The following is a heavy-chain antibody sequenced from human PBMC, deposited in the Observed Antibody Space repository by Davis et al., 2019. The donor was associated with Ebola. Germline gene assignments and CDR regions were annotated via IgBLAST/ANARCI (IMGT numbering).Heavy chain of an antibody. D-gene: IGHD3-3*02. Sequence: HTGGSLRLSCEASGFIFRNFGMTWVRQAPGKGLEWVSRIKGDGSHTISADSVKGRFTISRDNAKKSLYLQMNSLRAEDSALYYCARDPAFSAFDYWGQGTLVTVSS. CDR3: ARDPAFSAFDY. CDR2: IKGDGSHT. J-gene: IGHJ4*02. CDR1: GFIFRNFG. V-gene: IGHV3-74*01.